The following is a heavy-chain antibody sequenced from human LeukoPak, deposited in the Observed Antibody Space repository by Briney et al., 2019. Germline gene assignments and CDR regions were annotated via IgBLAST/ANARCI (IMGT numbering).Heavy chain of an antibody. V-gene: IGHV3-21*01. Sequence: GGSLRLSCAASGFTFSSYSMNWVRQAPGKGLEWVSSISSSSSYIYYADSVKGRFTISRDNSKNTLYLQMNSLRAEDTAVYYCASVTTVDYWGQGTLVTVSS. D-gene: IGHD4-11*01. CDR1: GFTFSSYS. CDR2: ISSSSSYI. CDR3: ASVTTVDY. J-gene: IGHJ4*02.